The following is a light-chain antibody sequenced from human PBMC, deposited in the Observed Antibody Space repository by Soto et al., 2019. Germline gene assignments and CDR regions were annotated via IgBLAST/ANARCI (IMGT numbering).Light chain of an antibody. CDR2: DTS. V-gene: IGLV7-46*01. J-gene: IGLJ1*01. CDR1: TGAVTSGHY. Sequence: QAVVTQEPSLTVSPGGTVTLTCGSSTGAVTSGHYPYWFQQKPGQAPRTLIYDTSNKHSWTPARFSGSLLGGKAALTLSGAQPEDEAEYYCLLSYRWARLYVFGTGTKVTVL. CDR3: LLSYRWARLYV.